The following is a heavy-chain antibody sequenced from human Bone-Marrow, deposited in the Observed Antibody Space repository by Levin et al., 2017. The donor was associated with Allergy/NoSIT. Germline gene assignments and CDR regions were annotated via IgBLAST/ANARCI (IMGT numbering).Heavy chain of an antibody. CDR3: ARGGFSGYDPQPSYYYMDV. CDR2: IYHSGST. Sequence: SETLSLTCTVSGDSISPYYWTWVRQPPGKGLEWIGYIYHSGSTTYNPSLNSRVTISVDTSKNQFSLDLSSVTAADTAVSYCARGGFSGYDPQPSYYYMDVWGKGTTVTVSS. J-gene: IGHJ6*03. V-gene: IGHV4-59*12. CDR1: GDSISPYY. D-gene: IGHD5-12*01.